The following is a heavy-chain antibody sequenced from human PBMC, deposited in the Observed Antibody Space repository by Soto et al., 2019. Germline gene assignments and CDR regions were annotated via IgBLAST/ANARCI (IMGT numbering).Heavy chain of an antibody. D-gene: IGHD2-15*01. J-gene: IGHJ6*03. V-gene: IGHV1-2*04. CDR3: ARAFRGCSGGSCYLDYYYYYYMDV. CDR1: GYTFTGYY. CDR2: INPNSGGT. Sequence: ASVKVSCKASGYTFTGYYMHWVRQAPGQGLEWMGWINPNSGGTNYAQKFQGWVTMARDTSKNQFSLKLSSVTAADTAVYYCARAFRGCSGGSCYLDYYYYYYMDVWGKGTTVTVSS.